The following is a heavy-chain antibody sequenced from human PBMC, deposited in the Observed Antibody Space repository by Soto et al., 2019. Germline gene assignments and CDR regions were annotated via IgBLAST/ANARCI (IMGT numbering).Heavy chain of an antibody. V-gene: IGHV4-31*03. Sequence: SETLSLTCTVSGASISSAAYFWSWIRQRPGEGLEWIGYISYSGKTYHNPSLQSRLLLSVDTSKNQFSLELSFVTAADTARYYCARGQTPFWSSYRFSYFDSWGHGTLVTVSS. CDR2: ISYSGKT. J-gene: IGHJ4*01. CDR1: GASISSAAYF. D-gene: IGHD3-3*01. CDR3: ARGQTPFWSSYRFSYFDS.